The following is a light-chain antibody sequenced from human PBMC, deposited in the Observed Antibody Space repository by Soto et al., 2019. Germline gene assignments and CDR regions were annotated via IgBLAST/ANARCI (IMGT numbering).Light chain of an antibody. CDR1: QSAGNF. CDR2: YIS. V-gene: IGKV3D-15*02. J-gene: IGKJ5*01. Sequence: IGRMRSAATLYVTPTANAYLLSRASQSAGNFLAWYQQKPGQAPRLLIYYISTRATGLPARFSGSGSGTEFTLTIICLQSEDSAVYYCQPYNNFISSAQRTRLEIK. CDR3: QPYNNFIS.